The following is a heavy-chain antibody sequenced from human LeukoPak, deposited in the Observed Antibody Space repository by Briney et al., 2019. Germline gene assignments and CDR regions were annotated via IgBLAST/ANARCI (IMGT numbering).Heavy chain of an antibody. CDR1: GYTFSSFA. D-gene: IGHD3-22*01. V-gene: IGHV1-18*01. Sequence: ASVKVSCKASGYTFSSFAISWVRQAPGQGLEWMGWISPYNGNTNYAQKLQGRVTMTTDTSTITAYMELRSLRSDDTAAYYCARSGESSGSAAFDIWGQGTMVTVSS. CDR2: ISPYNGNT. J-gene: IGHJ3*02. CDR3: ARSGESSGSAAFDI.